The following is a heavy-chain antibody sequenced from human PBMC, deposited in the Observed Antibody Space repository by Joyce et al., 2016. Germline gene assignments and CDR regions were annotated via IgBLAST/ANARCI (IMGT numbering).Heavy chain of an antibody. CDR1: GGPISSHY. V-gene: IGHV4-59*08. D-gene: IGHD4-17*01. CDR3: AGGSSYGPLDF. CDR2: IAYSGNT. Sequence: QVQLQESGPGLVKPSETLFLTCIVSGGPISSHYWSWIRQPPRKGLEWIGYIAYSGNTNCNPSLKSRVTISVNTSKNQFALKLNSVTAADTAVFYCAGGSSYGPLDFWGQGTLVTVSS. J-gene: IGHJ4*02.